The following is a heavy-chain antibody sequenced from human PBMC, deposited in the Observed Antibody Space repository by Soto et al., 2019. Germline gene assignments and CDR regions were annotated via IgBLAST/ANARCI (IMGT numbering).Heavy chain of an antibody. CDR2: IYYSGST. J-gene: IGHJ6*02. CDR1: GGSISSSSYY. D-gene: IGHD6-19*01. CDR3: ARQSIAVAGWYYYGMDV. Sequence: SETLSLTCTVSGGSISSSSYYWGWIRQPPGKGLEWIGSIYYSGSTYYNPSLKSRVTISVDTSKNQFSLKLSSVTAADTAVYYCARQSIAVAGWYYYGMDVWGQGTTVTVSS. V-gene: IGHV4-39*01.